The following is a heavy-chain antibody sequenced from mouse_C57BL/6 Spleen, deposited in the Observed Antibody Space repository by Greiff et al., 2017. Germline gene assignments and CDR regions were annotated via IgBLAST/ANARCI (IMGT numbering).Heavy chain of an antibody. CDR1: GYTFTSYW. CDR3: ASRYYSNYWFAY. Sequence: QVQLQQPGAELVRPGSSVKLSCKASGYTFTSYWMDWVKQRPGQGLEWIGNIYPSDSETHYNQKFKDKATLTVDKSSSTAYMQLSSLTSEDSAVYYCASRYYSNYWFAYWGQGTLVTVSA. V-gene: IGHV1-61*01. CDR2: IYPSDSET. D-gene: IGHD2-5*01. J-gene: IGHJ3*01.